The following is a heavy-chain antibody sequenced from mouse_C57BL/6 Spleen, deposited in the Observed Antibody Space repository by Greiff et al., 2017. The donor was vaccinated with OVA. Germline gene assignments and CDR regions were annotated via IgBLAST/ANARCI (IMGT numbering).Heavy chain of an antibody. Sequence: EVKLMESGAELVRPGASVKLSCTASGFNIKDDYMHWVKQRPEQGLEWIGWIDPENGDTEYASKFQGKATITADPSSNTAYLQLSSLTSEDTAVYYCIQTAQDYWGQGTTLTVSS. CDR3: IQTAQDY. J-gene: IGHJ2*01. CDR1: GFNIKDDY. CDR2: IDPENGDT. D-gene: IGHD3-2*02. V-gene: IGHV14-4*01.